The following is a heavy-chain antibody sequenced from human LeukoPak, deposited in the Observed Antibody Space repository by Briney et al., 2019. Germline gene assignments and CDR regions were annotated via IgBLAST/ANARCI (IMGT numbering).Heavy chain of an antibody. CDR1: GFTFSSYG. D-gene: IGHD3-22*01. V-gene: IGHV3-30*02. CDR3: ARYYYDSSGYHDY. CDR2: IRYDGSNK. Sequence: GGSLRLSCAASGFTFSSYGMHWVRQAPGKGLEWVAFIRYDGSNKYYADSVKGRFTISRDNSKNTLYLQMNSLRAEDTAVYYCARYYYDSSGYHDYWGQGTLVTVSS. J-gene: IGHJ4*02.